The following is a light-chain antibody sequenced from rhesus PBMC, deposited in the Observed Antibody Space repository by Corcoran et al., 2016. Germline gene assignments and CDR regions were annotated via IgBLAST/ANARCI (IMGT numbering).Light chain of an antibody. CDR3: QQHNSYPLT. J-gene: IGKJ4*01. Sequence: DIQMTQSPSSLSASVGDTVTITCQASQGISKYLGWYQQKPGKAPKLLIYDASTLQIGGPSRFSGSGSGTEFTPTISSLQPEDFATYYGQQHNSYPLTFGGGTKVELK. V-gene: IGKV1-25*01. CDR1: QGISKY. CDR2: DAS.